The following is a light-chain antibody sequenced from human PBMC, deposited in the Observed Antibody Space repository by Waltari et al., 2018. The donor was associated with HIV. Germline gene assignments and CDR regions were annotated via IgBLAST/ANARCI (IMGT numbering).Light chain of an antibody. Sequence: QPVLTQPPSTSGTPRPIVTIASSGTSSNRRSNPIYCYRQLPGSSPKLLIYSNNQWPSGVPDRFSGSKSGTSASLVISGLQSEDEADYYCPAWDDSLHGYVFGTGTKVTVV. CDR1: SSNRRSNP. CDR3: PAWDDSLHGYV. J-gene: IGLJ1*01. V-gene: IGLV1-44*01. CDR2: SNN.